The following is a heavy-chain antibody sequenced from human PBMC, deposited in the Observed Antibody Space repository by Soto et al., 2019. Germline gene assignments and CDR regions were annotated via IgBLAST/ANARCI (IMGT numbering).Heavy chain of an antibody. D-gene: IGHD6-13*01. J-gene: IGHJ4*02. V-gene: IGHV3-30-3*01. CDR2: ISYDGSNQ. Sequence: QMQLVESGGGVVQPGRSLRLSCAASGFTFISYTMHWVRQAPGKGLEWVAVISYDGSNQYYADSVQGRFTISRDNSKDTLVLQMNRLRPEDTAGYYCARDPTITAWYSSAYKVYWGQGTRVTVSS. CDR1: GFTFISYT. CDR3: ARDPTITAWYSSAYKVY.